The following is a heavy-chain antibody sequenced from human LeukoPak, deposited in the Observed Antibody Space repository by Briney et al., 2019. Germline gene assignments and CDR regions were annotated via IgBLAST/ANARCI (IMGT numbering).Heavy chain of an antibody. D-gene: IGHD5-18*01. CDR3: ARVRGYSYGSFDY. Sequence: MASETLSLTCTVSGGSISSYYWSWIRQPPGKGLEWIGYIYYSGSTNYNPSLKSRVTISVDTSKNQFSLKLSSVTAADTAVYYCARVRGYSYGSFDYWGQGTLVTVSS. CDR1: GGSISSYY. CDR2: IYYSGST. J-gene: IGHJ4*02. V-gene: IGHV4-59*01.